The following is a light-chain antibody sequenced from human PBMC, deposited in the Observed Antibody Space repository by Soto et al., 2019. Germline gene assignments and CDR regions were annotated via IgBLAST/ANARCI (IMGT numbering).Light chain of an antibody. Sequence: DIVLTQSPGTLSLSPGERATLSSRSSQSVSSNYLAWYQQKPDQAPRLVIYDVSGRATGIPDRFSGSGSGTDFTLTISRLEPEDSAVYYCQQYGISPTFGQGTKVEIK. CDR3: QQYGISPT. CDR1: QSVSSNY. CDR2: DVS. J-gene: IGKJ1*01. V-gene: IGKV3-20*01.